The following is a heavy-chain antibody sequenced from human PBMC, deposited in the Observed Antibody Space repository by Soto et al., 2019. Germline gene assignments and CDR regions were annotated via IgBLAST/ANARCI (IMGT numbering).Heavy chain of an antibody. J-gene: IGHJ2*01. CDR2: IYSGGST. V-gene: IGHV3-53*02. Sequence: EVQLVETGGGLIQPGGSLRLSCAASGFTVSRNYMSWVRQAPGKGLEWVSVIYSGGSTYYADSVKGRFTISRDNSKNTLYLQMNSLRAEDTAVYYCASDSSGYNGSDWYFDLWGRGTLVTVSS. CDR3: ASDSSGYNGSDWYFDL. CDR1: GFTVSRNY. D-gene: IGHD3-22*01.